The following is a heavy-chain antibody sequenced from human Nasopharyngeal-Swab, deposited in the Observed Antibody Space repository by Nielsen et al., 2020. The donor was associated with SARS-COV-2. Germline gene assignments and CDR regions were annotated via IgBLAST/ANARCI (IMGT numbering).Heavy chain of an antibody. CDR1: GGTFSSYA. J-gene: IGHJ4*02. V-gene: IGHV1-69*10. CDR2: IIPILGIA. CDR3: ARGAGGIQLWYPWDY. D-gene: IGHD5-18*01. Sequence: SVKVSCKASGGTFSSYAISWVRQAPGQGLEWMGGIIPILGIANYAQKFQGRVTITADKSTSTAYMELSSLRSEDTAVYYCARGAGGIQLWYPWDYWGQGTLVTVSS.